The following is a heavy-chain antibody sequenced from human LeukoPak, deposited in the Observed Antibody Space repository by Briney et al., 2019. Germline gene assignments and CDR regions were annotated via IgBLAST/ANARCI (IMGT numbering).Heavy chain of an antibody. CDR3: ARHRGYTAMVTGYFDY. CDR2: IYYSGST. Sequence: SQTLSLTCTVSGGSISSGDCYWSWIRQPPGKGLEWIGYIYYSGSTYYNPSLKSRVTISVDTSKNQFSLKLSSVTAADTAVYYCARHRGYTAMVTGYFDYWGQGTLVTVSS. D-gene: IGHD5-18*01. CDR1: GGSISSGDCY. V-gene: IGHV4-30-4*01. J-gene: IGHJ4*02.